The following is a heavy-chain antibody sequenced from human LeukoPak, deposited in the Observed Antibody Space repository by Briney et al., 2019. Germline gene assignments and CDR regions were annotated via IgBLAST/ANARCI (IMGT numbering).Heavy chain of an antibody. D-gene: IGHD3-22*01. V-gene: IGHV3-69-1*01. CDR1: GFTLSGYW. CDR2: ISSSRTI. Sequence: GGSLRLSCAASGFTLSGYWMSWVRRAPGKGLEWVSYISSSRTIYYADSVKGRFTISRDNAKNSLYLQMNSLRAEDTAVYYCASNYDTSRPLDPWGQGTLVTVSS. J-gene: IGHJ5*02. CDR3: ASNYDTSRPLDP.